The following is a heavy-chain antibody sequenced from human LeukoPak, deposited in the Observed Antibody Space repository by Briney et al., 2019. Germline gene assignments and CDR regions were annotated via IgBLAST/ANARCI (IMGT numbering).Heavy chain of an antibody. J-gene: IGHJ3*02. CDR1: GGSISSSSYY. CDR2: IYYSGST. V-gene: IGHV4-39*07. CDR3: ARVGGPSDAFDI. Sequence: PSETLSLTCTVSGGSISSSSYYWGWIRQPPGKGLEWIGSIYYSGSTYYNPSLKSRVTVSVDTSKNQFSLKLSSVTAADTAVYYCARVGGPSDAFDIWGQGTMVTVSS. D-gene: IGHD3-16*01.